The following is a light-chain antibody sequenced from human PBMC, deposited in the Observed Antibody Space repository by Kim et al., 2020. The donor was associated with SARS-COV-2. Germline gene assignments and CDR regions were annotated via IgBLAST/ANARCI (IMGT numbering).Light chain of an antibody. J-gene: IGKJ5*01. CDR2: GTS. CDR1: QGIRNH. CDR3: QQYDVYPIT. V-gene: IGKV1-16*01. Sequence: ASVGDRITITCRASQGIRNHLAWFQQRPGKAPKSLIYGTSRLQSGVPSRFSGSGSGTDFALTISSLQPEDSATYYCQQYDVYPITFAQGTRLEIK.